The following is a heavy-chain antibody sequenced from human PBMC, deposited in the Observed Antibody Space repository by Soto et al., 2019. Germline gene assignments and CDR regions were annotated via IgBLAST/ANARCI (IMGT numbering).Heavy chain of an antibody. V-gene: IGHV4-30-4*01. J-gene: IGHJ6*02. CDR2: IYYSGST. CDR1: GGSISSGDYY. Sequence: SETLSLTCTVSGGSISSGDYYWSWIRQPPGKGLEWIGYIYYSGSTYYNPSLKSRVTISVDTSKNQFSLKLSSVTAAGTAVYYCARGGYSGYDYEYYYYYGMDVWGQGTTVTVSS. D-gene: IGHD5-12*01. CDR3: ARGGYSGYDYEYYYYYGMDV.